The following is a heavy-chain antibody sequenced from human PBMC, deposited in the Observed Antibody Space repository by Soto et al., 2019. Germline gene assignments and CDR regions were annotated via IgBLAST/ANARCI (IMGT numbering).Heavy chain of an antibody. CDR3: ARGALTVANRFDP. CDR2: INPNNGVT. V-gene: IGHV1-2*02. Sequence: QVQLVQSGAEVKKPGASVKVSCKASGYTFTDYYMSWVRQAPGQGPEWMGWINPNNGVTNYAQKFQGRVTMIRDTSISTAYMDLSRLTSDDTAVYYCARGALTVANRFDPWGQGTQVTVSS. J-gene: IGHJ5*02. CDR1: GYTFTDYY. D-gene: IGHD6-19*01.